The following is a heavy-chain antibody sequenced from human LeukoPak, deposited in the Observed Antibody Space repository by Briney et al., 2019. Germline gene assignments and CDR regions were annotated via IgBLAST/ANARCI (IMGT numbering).Heavy chain of an antibody. CDR1: GYTFTSYG. Sequence: GASVKVSFKASGYTFTSYGISWVRQAPGQGLEWMGWISAYSGNRNYAQKLQGRVTMTTDTSTSTAYMELRSLRSDDTAVYYCARVEAYCTRTSCHDYWGQGTLVTVSS. V-gene: IGHV1-18*01. J-gene: IGHJ4*02. D-gene: IGHD2-2*01. CDR2: ISAYSGNR. CDR3: ARVEAYCTRTSCHDY.